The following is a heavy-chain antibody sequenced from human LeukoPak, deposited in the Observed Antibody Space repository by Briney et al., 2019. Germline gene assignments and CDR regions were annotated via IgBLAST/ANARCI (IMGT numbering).Heavy chain of an antibody. J-gene: IGHJ4*02. CDR3: ARVSGSGSYKSFDY. V-gene: IGHV3-53*01. D-gene: IGHD3-10*01. CDR2: IYSGGST. CDR1: GFTVSSNY. Sequence: GGSLRLSCAASGFTVSSNYMSWVRQAPGKGPEWVSVIYSGGSTYYADSVKGRFTISRDNSKNTLYLQMNSLRAKDTAVYYCARVSGSGSYKSFDYWGQGTLVTVSS.